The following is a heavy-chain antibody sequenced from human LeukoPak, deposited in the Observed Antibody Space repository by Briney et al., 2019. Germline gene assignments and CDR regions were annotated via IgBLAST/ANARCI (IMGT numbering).Heavy chain of an antibody. V-gene: IGHV4-30-2*01. J-gene: IGHJ4*02. Sequence: KASETLSLTCTVSGGSISSSGYYWTWIRQPPGKGLEWIGYIYHTGNTYYNPSLKSRVTISVDRSKNQFSLNLSSVTAADTAVYYCARIDYYDKGFDYWGQGTLVTVSS. CDR1: GGSISSSGYY. CDR2: IYHTGNT. CDR3: ARIDYYDKGFDY. D-gene: IGHD3-22*01.